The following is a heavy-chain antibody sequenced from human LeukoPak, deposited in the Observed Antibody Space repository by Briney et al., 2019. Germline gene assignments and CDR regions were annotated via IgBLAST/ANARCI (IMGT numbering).Heavy chain of an antibody. J-gene: IGHJ4*02. CDR2: IYYSGST. CDR3: AREPRYCSSTSCYGGRVGY. CDR1: GGSISSGGYY. V-gene: IGHV4-31*03. D-gene: IGHD2-2*01. Sequence: PSETLSLTCTVSGGSISSGGYYWSWIRQHPGKGLEWIGYIYYSGSTYYNPSLKSRVTISVDTSKNQFSLKLSSVTAADTAVYYCAREPRYCSSTSCYGGRVGYWGQGTLVTVPS.